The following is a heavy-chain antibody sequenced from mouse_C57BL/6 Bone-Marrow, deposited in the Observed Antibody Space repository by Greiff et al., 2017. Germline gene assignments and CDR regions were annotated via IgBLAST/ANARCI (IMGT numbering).Heavy chain of an antibody. D-gene: IGHD3-3*01. Sequence: QVQLKQSGAELVRPGASVKLSCKASGYTFTDYYINWVKQRPGQGLEWIARIYPGSGNTYYNEKFKGKATLTAEQSSSTAYMQLSSLTSEVSAVYFCARSRGPYYFDYWGQGTTLTVSS. V-gene: IGHV1-76*01. CDR1: GYTFTDYY. CDR2: IYPGSGNT. CDR3: ARSRGPYYFDY. J-gene: IGHJ2*01.